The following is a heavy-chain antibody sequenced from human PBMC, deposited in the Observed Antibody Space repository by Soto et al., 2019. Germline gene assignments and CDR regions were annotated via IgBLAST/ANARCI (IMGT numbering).Heavy chain of an antibody. CDR1: GGSLSGYY. Sequence: SETLSLTCSVYGGSLSGYYWRWIRQPPGKGLEWIGEINHSGSTNYNPSLKSRVTISVDTSKNQFSLKLSSVTAADTAVYYCARGCSSGWYDYWGQGTLVTVSS. CDR2: INHSGST. J-gene: IGHJ4*02. CDR3: ARGCSSGWYDY. V-gene: IGHV4-34*01. D-gene: IGHD6-19*01.